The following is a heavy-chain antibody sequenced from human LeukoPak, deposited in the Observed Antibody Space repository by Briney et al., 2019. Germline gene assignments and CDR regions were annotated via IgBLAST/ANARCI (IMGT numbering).Heavy chain of an antibody. D-gene: IGHD6-19*01. CDR1: GYTFTSYG. J-gene: IGHJ4*02. CDR2: ISAYNGNT. CDR3: ARDYSSGWYAFDY. V-gene: IGHV1-18*01. Sequence: VASVKLSCKASGYTFTSYGISWVRQAPGQGLEWMGWISAYNGNTNYAQKLQGRVTMTTDTSTSTAYMELRSLRSDDTAFFYCARDYSSGWYAFDYWGQGTLVTVSS.